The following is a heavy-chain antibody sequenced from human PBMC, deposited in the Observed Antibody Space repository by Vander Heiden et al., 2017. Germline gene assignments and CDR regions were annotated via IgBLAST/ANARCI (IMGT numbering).Heavy chain of an antibody. CDR3: AAANWGVLDY. V-gene: IGHV4-59*01. J-gene: IGHJ4*02. Sequence: QVQLQESGPGLVKPSETLSLTCTVSGGSISSSYWSWIRQPPAKGLEWIGYIYYSGSTNYNPSLKSRVTISVDTSKNQFSLKLSSVTAADTAVYYCAAANWGVLDYWGQGTLVTVSS. CDR2: IYYSGST. CDR1: GGSISSSY. D-gene: IGHD7-27*01.